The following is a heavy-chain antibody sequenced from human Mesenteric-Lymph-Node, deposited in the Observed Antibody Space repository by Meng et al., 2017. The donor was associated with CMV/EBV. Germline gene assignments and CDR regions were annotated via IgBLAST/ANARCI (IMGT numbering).Heavy chain of an antibody. CDR1: GYTFTSYG. J-gene: IGHJ6*02. V-gene: IGHV1-18*01. Sequence: ASVTVSCQASGYTFTSYGISWVRQAPAQGLEWMGWITPYNGNANYAQKLQGRVTMTTEKSTTTAYMELRSLRADDTAVYYCARDHVRLEWFGAYGLDVWGQGTTVTVSS. CDR3: ARDHVRLEWFGAYGLDV. CDR2: ITPYNGNA. D-gene: IGHD3-10*01.